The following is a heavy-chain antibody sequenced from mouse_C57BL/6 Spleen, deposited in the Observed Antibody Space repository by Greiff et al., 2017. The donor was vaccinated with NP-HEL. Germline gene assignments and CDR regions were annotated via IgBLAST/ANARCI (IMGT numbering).Heavy chain of an antibody. Sequence: VQLQQSGPELVKPGASVKISCKASGYTFTDYYMNWVKQSHGKSLEWIGDINPNNGGTSYNQKFKGKATLTVDKSSSTAYMELRSLTSEDSAVYYCAREASDGAWFAYWGQGTLVTVSA. D-gene: IGHD6-1*01. CDR3: AREASDGAWFAY. J-gene: IGHJ3*01. V-gene: IGHV1-26*01. CDR1: GYTFTDYY. CDR2: INPNNGGT.